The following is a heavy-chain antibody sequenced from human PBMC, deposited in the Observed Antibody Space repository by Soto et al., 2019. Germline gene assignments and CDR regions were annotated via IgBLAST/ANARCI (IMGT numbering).Heavy chain of an antibody. CDR3: AKAGPRFLEWLPRLDYYYYMDV. J-gene: IGHJ6*03. CDR1: GFTFSSYG. V-gene: IGHV3-30*18. D-gene: IGHD3-3*01. Sequence: QVQLVESGGGVVQPGRSLRLSCAASGFTFSSYGMHWVRQAPGKGLEWVAVISYDGSNKYYADSVKGRFIISRDNSKNTLYLQMNSLRAEDTAVYYCAKAGPRFLEWLPRLDYYYYMDVWGKGTTVTVSS. CDR2: ISYDGSNK.